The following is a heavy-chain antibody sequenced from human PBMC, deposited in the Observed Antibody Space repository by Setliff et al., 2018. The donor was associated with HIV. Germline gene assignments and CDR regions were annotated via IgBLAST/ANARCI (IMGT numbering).Heavy chain of an antibody. CDR1: GGSISSRSYY. D-gene: IGHD4-17*01. CDR3: ARDPPGYGDSNDY. J-gene: IGHJ4*02. V-gene: IGHV4-61*01. CDR2: IYYSGIT. Sequence: SETLSLTCTVSGGSISSRSYYWGWIRQPPGKGLEWIGYIYYSGITTYNPSLKSRVTISIDTSKNQFSLKLHSVTAADTAVYYCARDPPGYGDSNDYWGQGTLVTVSS.